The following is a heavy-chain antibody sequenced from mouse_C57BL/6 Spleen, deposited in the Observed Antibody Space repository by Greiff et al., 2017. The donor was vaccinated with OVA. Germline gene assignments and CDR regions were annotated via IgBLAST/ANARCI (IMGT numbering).Heavy chain of an antibody. V-gene: IGHV1-19*01. CDR1: GYTFTDYY. CDR2: INPYNGGT. CDR3: ARSGGKYFPMDY. Sequence: SGPVLVKPGASVKMSCKASGYTFTDYYMNWVKQSHGKSLEWIGVINPYNGGTSYNQKFKGKATLTVDKSSSTAYMELNSLTSEDSAVYYCARSGGKYFPMDYWGQGTSVTVSS. D-gene: IGHD4-1*01. J-gene: IGHJ4*01.